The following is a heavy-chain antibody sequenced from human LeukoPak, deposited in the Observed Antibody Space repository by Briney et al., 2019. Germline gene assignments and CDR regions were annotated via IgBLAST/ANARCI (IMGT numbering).Heavy chain of an antibody. CDR1: GASISSGNYY. CDR2: IYYTGTT. J-gene: IGHJ5*02. D-gene: IGHD3-16*02. Sequence: PSETLSLTCTVSGASISSGNYYWGWIRQPPGKGLEWIGSIYYTGTTYYNPSPKSRVTISVDTSKNQFSLRLSSVTAADTAVYYCPRQRIVSSGAWFDPWGQGTLVTVSS. V-gene: IGHV4-39*01. CDR3: PRQRIVSSGAWFDP.